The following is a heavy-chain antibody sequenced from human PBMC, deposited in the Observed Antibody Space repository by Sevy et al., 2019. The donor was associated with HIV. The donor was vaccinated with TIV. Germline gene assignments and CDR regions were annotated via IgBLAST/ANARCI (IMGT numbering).Heavy chain of an antibody. V-gene: IGHV3-9*01. Sequence: GGSLRLSCAASGFTFDDYAMHWVRQAPGKGLEWVSGITWNSAYIGYADSVRGRFTIPRDNTENSQYRQMSSLRAEDTALYCGAKGYNWLTSPCFDFWGQGTLVTVSS. CDR1: GFTFDDYA. CDR2: ITWNSAYI. J-gene: IGHJ4*02. D-gene: IGHD1-20*01. CDR3: AKGYNWLTSPCFDF.